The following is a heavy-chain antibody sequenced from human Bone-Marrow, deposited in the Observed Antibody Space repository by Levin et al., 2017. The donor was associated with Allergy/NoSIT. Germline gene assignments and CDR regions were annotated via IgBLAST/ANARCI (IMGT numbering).Heavy chain of an antibody. J-gene: IGHJ6*02. V-gene: IGHV3-74*01. D-gene: IGHD3-10*01. CDR3: ARDGSGSYGMDV. CDR1: GFTFSSYW. CDR2: INSDGSST. Sequence: GESLKISCAASGFTFSSYWMHWVRQAPGKGLVWVSRINSDGSSTSYADSVKGRFTISRDNAKNTLYLQMNSLRAEDTAVYYCARDGSGSYGMDVWGQGATVTVYS.